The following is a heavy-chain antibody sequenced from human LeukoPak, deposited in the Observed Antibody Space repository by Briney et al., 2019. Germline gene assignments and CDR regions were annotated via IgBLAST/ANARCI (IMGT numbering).Heavy chain of an antibody. D-gene: IGHD1-26*01. J-gene: IGHJ4*02. Sequence: GASVKVSCKASGYSFNSYDTYGISWVRQAPGQGLEWMGWISAYNGDTEYAQKFQGRVTMTTDTSTSTAYMELRSLRSDDTAVYYCARDSRNSGSFPGASEFDYWGQGTLVTVSS. V-gene: IGHV1-18*01. CDR2: ISAYNGDT. CDR1: GYSFNSYDTYG. CDR3: ARDSRNSGSFPGASEFDY.